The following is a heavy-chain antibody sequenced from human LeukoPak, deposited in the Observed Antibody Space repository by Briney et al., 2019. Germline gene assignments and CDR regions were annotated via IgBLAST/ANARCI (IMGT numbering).Heavy chain of an antibody. D-gene: IGHD5-24*01. CDR3: AREEMEDYYFDY. CDR2: INPNSGGT. V-gene: IGHV1-2*02. CDR1: GYTFTGYY. J-gene: IGHJ4*02. Sequence: GASVKVSCKASGYTFTGYYMHWVRQAPGQGLEWIGWINPNSGGTNYAQKFQGRVTMTRDTSISTAYMELSRLRSDDTAVYYCAREEMEDYYFDYWGQGTLVTVSS.